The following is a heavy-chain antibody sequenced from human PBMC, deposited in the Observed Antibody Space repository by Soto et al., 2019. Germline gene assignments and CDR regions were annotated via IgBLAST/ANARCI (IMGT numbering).Heavy chain of an antibody. CDR1: GFTFSTYT. J-gene: IGHJ6*02. V-gene: IGHV3-21*01. Sequence: EVQLVESGGGLVKPGGSLRLSCAASGFTFSTYTMNWVRQAPGKGLEWVSSISGISSYIYYADSVKGRFTISRDNAQNSVYLQMNSLRADDTAVYYCAREDATDYYGMDVWGQGTTVTVSS. CDR3: AREDATDYYGMDV. CDR2: ISGISSYI.